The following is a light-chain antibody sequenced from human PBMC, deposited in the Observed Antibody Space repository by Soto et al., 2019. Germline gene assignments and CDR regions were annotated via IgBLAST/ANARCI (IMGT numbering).Light chain of an antibody. J-gene: IGLJ2*01. V-gene: IGLV2-14*01. CDR3: RSYASSSTLV. CDR1: SSDIGSYHY. CDR2: EVS. Sequence: QSALTQPASVSGSPGQSIAISCTGTSSDIGSYHYVSWYQHHPGKAPKLIIYEVSNRPSGVSDRFSGSKSGNTASLTISGLQAEDEADYYCRSYASSSTLVFGGGTKVTVL.